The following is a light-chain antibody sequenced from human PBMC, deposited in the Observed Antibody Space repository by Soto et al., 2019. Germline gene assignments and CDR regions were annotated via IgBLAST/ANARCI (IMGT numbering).Light chain of an antibody. CDR2: DAS. V-gene: IGKV1-33*01. CDR3: QQYKTYRT. Sequence: DIQMTQSPSSLSASVGDRVTITCQASQDINKNLIWYQQKPGKAPKLLIYDASDLETGVPSRFSGSGSGTEFTLTINTLQPDDFATYYCQQYKTYRTFGQGTKVDI. CDR1: QDINKN. J-gene: IGKJ1*01.